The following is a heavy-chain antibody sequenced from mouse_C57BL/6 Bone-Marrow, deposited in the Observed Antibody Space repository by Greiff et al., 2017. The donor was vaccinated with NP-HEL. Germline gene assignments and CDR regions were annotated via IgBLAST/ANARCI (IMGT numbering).Heavy chain of an antibody. D-gene: IGHD1-1*01. CDR2: IDPENGDT. Sequence: VQLKESGAELVRPGASVKLSCTASGFNIKDDYMHWVKQRHEQGLEWIGWIDPENGDTEYASKFQGKATITADTSSNTAYLQLSSLTSEDTAVYYCTTYYYGSSLYWYFDVWGTGTTVTVSS. J-gene: IGHJ1*03. CDR1: GFNIKDDY. V-gene: IGHV14-4*01. CDR3: TTYYYGSSLYWYFDV.